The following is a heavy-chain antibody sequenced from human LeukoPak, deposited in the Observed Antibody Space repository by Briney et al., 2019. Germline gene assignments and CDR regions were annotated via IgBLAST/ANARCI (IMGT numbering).Heavy chain of an antibody. Sequence: SETLSLTCAVYGGSFSGYYWSWIRQPPGKGLEWIGEINHSGSTNYNPSLKSRVTISVGTSKNQFSLKLSSVTAADTAVYYCARFPYCSSTSCPPQYWGQGTLVTVS. CDR1: GGSFSGYY. J-gene: IGHJ4*02. D-gene: IGHD2-2*01. V-gene: IGHV4-34*01. CDR2: INHSGST. CDR3: ARFPYCSSTSCPPQY.